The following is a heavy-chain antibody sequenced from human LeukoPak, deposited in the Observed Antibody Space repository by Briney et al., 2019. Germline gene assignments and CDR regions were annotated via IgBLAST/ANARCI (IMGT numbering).Heavy chain of an antibody. CDR1: GGSISSYY. CDR3: ARVAAEWELLVLHDAFDI. D-gene: IGHD1-26*01. V-gene: IGHV4-59*01. Sequence: PSETLSLTCTVSGGSISSYYWSWIRQPPGKGLEWIGYIYYSGSTNYNPSLKSRVTISVDTSKNQFSLKLSSVTAADTAVYYCARVAAEWELLVLHDAFDIWGQGTMVTVSS. J-gene: IGHJ3*02. CDR2: IYYSGST.